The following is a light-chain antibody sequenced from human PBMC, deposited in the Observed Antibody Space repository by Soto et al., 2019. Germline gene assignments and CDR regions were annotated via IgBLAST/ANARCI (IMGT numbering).Light chain of an antibody. CDR2: GAS. V-gene: IGKV3-20*01. J-gene: IGKJ1*01. CDR1: QSVTNNY. CDR3: QQYGSSPPRT. Sequence: EIVLTQSPGTLSLSPGERATLSCRASQSVTNNYLAWYQQKPGQAPKLLIYGASSRATGIPDRFSGSGSGTDFPLNISRLEPEDFAVYYCQQYGSSPPRTFGQGTKVEIK.